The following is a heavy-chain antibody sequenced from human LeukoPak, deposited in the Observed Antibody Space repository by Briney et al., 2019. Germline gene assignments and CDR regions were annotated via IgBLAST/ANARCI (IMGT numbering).Heavy chain of an antibody. CDR3: AELGITMIGGV. CDR1: GFTFSNYA. Sequence: GGSLRLSCAASGFTFSNYAMRWVRQAPGKGLEWVSGISGSGDSTYYADSVKGRFTISRDNSKNSLYLQMNSLRAEDTAVYYCAELGITMIGGVWGKGTTVTISS. CDR2: ISGSGDST. V-gene: IGHV3-23*01. J-gene: IGHJ6*04. D-gene: IGHD3-10*02.